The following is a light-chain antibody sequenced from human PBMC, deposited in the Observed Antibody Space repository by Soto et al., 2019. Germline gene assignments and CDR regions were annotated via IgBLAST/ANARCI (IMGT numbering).Light chain of an antibody. CDR1: QSISSSN. CDR2: GAS. V-gene: IGKV3-20*01. Sequence: EIVLTQSPGTLSLSPGERATLSCRASQSISSSNLAWYQQKPGQAPRLLLYGASNRAAGIPDRFSGSGSGTDFTLTISRMETEDFVVDYCQQYGRSPDWDRWTFGQGTKVEVK. CDR3: QQYGRSPDWDRWT. J-gene: IGKJ1*01.